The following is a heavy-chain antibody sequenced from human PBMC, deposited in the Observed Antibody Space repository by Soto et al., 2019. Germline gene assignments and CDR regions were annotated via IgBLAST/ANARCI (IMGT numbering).Heavy chain of an antibody. CDR2: ISAYNGNT. D-gene: IGHD6-19*01. CDR1: GYTFTSYG. CDR3: ATDSNGWYGFSAFDI. J-gene: IGHJ3*02. V-gene: IGHV1-18*04. Sequence: ASVKVSCKASGYTFTSYGISWVRQAPGQGLEWMGWISAYNGNTNYAQKLQGRVTMTTDTSTSTAYMELRSLRSDDTAVYYCATDSNGWYGFSAFDIWGQGTMVTVSS.